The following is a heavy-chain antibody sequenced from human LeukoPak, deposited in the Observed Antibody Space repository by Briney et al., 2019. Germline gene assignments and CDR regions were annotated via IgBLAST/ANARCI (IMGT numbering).Heavy chain of an antibody. V-gene: IGHV3-30*02. Sequence: GGSLRLSCAASGFTFSSYGMHWVRQAPGKGLEWVAFIRYDGSNKYYEDSVKARFTLSRDNSKNTMYLQMNTLRAEDTAVYYCATGYSSGWYGRLDYWGQGTLVTVSS. CDR1: GFTFSSYG. CDR2: IRYDGSNK. D-gene: IGHD6-19*01. J-gene: IGHJ4*02. CDR3: ATGYSSGWYGRLDY.